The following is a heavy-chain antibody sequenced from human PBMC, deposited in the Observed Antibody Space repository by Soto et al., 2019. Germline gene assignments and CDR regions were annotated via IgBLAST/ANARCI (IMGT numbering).Heavy chain of an antibody. CDR3: ARGRGLDV. V-gene: IGHV3-7*01. CDR1: GFTFSSVW. CDR2: IKPDGSEK. Sequence: LRLSCATSGFTFSSVWMSWVRQAPGKGLEWVANIKPDGSEKYYVDSVKGRFTISRDNAKNSLDLLMNSLRADDTAMYYCARGRGLDVWGQGTAVTVSS. J-gene: IGHJ6*02.